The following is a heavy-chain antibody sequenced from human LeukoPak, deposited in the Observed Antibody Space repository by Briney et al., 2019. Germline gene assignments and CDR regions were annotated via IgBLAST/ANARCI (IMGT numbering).Heavy chain of an antibody. CDR3: AREIGATGREY. D-gene: IGHD1-26*01. J-gene: IGHJ4*02. Sequence: ASVKVSCKASGYTFTAYYMHWVRQAPGQGLEWMGVISPSGDNTNYAQKLQGRVTMTRDTSTSTVYMELSSLRSEDTAVYYCAREIGATGREYWGQGTLVTVSS. V-gene: IGHV1-46*01. CDR2: ISPSGDNT. CDR1: GYTFTAYY.